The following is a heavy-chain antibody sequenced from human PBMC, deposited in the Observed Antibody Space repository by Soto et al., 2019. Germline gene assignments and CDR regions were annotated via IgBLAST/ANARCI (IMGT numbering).Heavy chain of an antibody. CDR3: AREMYTTRGSPFDY. V-gene: IGHV1-46*01. CDR1: GYPFTSYY. J-gene: IGHJ4*02. Sequence: ASVEVSCRASGYPFTSYYVHWVRQAPGQGLEWMGFINPSSGSTGYAQKFQGRVTMTRDTSTSTVYMEVSSLRSEDTAVYYCAREMYTTRGSPFDYWGQRTLVTVSS. CDR2: INPSSGST. D-gene: IGHD3-16*01.